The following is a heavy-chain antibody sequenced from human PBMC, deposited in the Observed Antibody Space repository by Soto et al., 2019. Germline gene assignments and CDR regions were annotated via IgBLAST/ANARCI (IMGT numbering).Heavy chain of an antibody. D-gene: IGHD4-17*01. V-gene: IGHV1-3*01. CDR1: GYTFTSYA. CDR2: INAGNGNT. Sequence: QVQLVQSGAEVKKPGASVKVSCKASGYTFTSYALHWVRQAPGQRLEWMGWINAGNGNTKYSQKFQGRVTITRDTSASPAYMELNSLRSADTAVYYCARVPLLPTVTKVYHGMDVWGQGTTVTVSS. J-gene: IGHJ6*02. CDR3: ARVPLLPTVTKVYHGMDV.